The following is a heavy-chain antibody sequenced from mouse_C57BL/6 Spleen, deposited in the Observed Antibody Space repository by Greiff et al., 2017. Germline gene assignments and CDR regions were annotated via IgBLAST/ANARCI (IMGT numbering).Heavy chain of an antibody. Sequence: VQLQQSGGGLVKPGGSLKLSCAASGFTFSSYAMSWVRQTPEKRLEWVATISDGGSYTYYPDNVKGRFTISRDNAKNNLYLQMSHLKSEDTAMYYCARGGDYGNSYAMDYWGQGTSVTVSS. D-gene: IGHD2-1*01. CDR1: GFTFSSYA. CDR2: ISDGGSYT. J-gene: IGHJ4*01. CDR3: ARGGDYGNSYAMDY. V-gene: IGHV5-4*01.